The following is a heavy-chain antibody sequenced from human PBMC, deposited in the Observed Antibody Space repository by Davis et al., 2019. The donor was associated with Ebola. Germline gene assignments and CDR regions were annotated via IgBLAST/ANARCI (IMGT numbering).Heavy chain of an antibody. CDR3: ARDLAARRVYGMDV. CDR1: GFTFSSYA. V-gene: IGHV3-30-3*01. J-gene: IGHJ6*02. CDR2: ISYDGSNK. Sequence: GESLKISCAASGFTFSSYAMHWVRQAPGKGLEWVAVISYDGSNKYYADSVKGRFTISRDNSKNTLYLQMNSLGAEDTAVYYCARDLAARRVYGMDVWGQGTTVTVSS. D-gene: IGHD6-6*01.